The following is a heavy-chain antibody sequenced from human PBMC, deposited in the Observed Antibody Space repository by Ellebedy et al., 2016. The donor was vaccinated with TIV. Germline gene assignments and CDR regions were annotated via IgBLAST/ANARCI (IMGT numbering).Heavy chain of an antibody. CDR2: ISYSGST. CDR1: GGSISSYY. V-gene: IGHV4-59*01. J-gene: IGHJ4*02. Sequence: MPGGSLRLSCTVSGGSISSYYWSWIRQPPGKGLEWIGYISYSGSTNYNPSLKSRLTISVDTSKNQFSLKLSSVTAADTAVYYCASGPNQYFFDYWGQGTLVTVSS. CDR3: ASGPNQYFFDY.